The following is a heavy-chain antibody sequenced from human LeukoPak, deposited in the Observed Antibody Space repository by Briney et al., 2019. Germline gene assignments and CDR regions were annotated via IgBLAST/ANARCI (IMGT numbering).Heavy chain of an antibody. Sequence: SETLSLTCTVSGGSISSSSYYWGWIRQPPGKGLEWIGSIYYSGSTYYNPSLKSRVTISVDTSKNQFSLKLSSVTAADTAVYYCARGNIGGTIRKRAKNYYFDYWGQGTLVTVSS. CDR1: GGSISSSSYY. D-gene: IGHD5-12*01. CDR3: ARGNIGGTIRKRAKNYYFDY. J-gene: IGHJ4*02. CDR2: IYYSGST. V-gene: IGHV4-39*01.